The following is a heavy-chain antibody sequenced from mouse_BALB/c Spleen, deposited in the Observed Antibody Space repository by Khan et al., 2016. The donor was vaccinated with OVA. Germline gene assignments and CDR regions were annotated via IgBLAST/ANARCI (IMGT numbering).Heavy chain of an antibody. CDR2: ISYSGST. D-gene: IGHD2-2*01. CDR1: GYSITSDYA. V-gene: IGHV3-2*02. J-gene: IGHJ1*01. CDR3: ARGLRRWYFDV. Sequence: EVELVESGPGLVKPSQSLSLTCTVTGYSITSDYAWNWIRQFPGNKLEWLGYISYSGSTTYNPSLRSRISITRDTSKNQFFLQLNSVTTEDTATYYYARGLRRWYFDVWGAGTTVTVSS.